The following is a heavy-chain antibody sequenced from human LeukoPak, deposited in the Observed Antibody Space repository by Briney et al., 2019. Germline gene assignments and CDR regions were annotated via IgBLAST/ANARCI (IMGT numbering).Heavy chain of an antibody. Sequence: SETLSLTCSVSGDSIINYYWMWIRQPAGKGLEWIGRIYLSDNTNYNSPSLRSRVTMSPDTSMNRFSLKLSSVTAADTAVYYCARDPGSGYEEHFDYWGQGTLVTVSS. J-gene: IGHJ4*02. D-gene: IGHD5-12*01. CDR2: IYLSDNT. V-gene: IGHV4-4*07. CDR1: GDSIINYY. CDR3: ARDPGSGYEEHFDY.